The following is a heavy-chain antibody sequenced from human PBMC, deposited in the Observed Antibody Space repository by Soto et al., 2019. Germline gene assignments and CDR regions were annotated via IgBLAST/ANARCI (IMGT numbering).Heavy chain of an antibody. D-gene: IGHD1-26*01. CDR1: GGSISSYY. CDR3: AREREWEPPGAFDI. J-gene: IGHJ3*02. V-gene: IGHV4-59*01. CDR2: IYYSGST. Sequence: SETLSLTCTVSGGSISSYYWSWIRQPPGKGLEWIGYIYYSGSTNYNPSLKSRVTISVDTSKNQFSLKLSSVTAADTAVYYCAREREWEPPGAFDIWGQGTMVTVSS.